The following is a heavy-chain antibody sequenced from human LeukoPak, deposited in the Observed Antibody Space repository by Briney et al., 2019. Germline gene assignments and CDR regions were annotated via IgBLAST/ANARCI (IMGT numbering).Heavy chain of an antibody. D-gene: IGHD1-1*01. CDR2: INPDDKST. J-gene: IGHJ4*02. Sequence: GGSLRLSCAVSGFTFSKYWLHWVRQPPGRGLVWLSRINPDDKSTSYADSVKGRFTISRDNSKNTLYLQMNSLRAEDTAVYYCAKDRNPTKNYYFDYWGQGTLVTVSS. CDR1: GFTFSKYW. V-gene: IGHV3-74*01. CDR3: AKDRNPTKNYYFDY.